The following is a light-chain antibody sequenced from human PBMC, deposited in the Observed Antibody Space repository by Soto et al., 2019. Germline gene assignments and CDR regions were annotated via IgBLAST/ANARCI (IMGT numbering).Light chain of an antibody. CDR3: QQRARWPST. Sequence: VLTQSPDVLSLSPGQTATLSCRASESVDRYVAWYQQKVGQAPRLLIYDAFTRATGVAARFSGSGSATDFTLTISSQEPEDFAVYYCQQRARWPSTFGPGTKVEIK. CDR1: ESVDRY. J-gene: IGKJ2*02. CDR2: DAF. V-gene: IGKV3-11*01.